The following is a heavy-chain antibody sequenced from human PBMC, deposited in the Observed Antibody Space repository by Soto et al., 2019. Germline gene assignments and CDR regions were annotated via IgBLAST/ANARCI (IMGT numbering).Heavy chain of an antibody. CDR3: AGESAWGYGPQFDP. D-gene: IGHD3-16*01. Sequence: QVQLVQSGAEEKKPGASVKVSCKASGYTFTSYAMHWVRQAPGQRLEWMGWINAGNGNTKYSQKFQGRVTITRDTSASTAYMELSSLRSEDTAVYYCAGESAWGYGPQFDPWGQGTLVTVSS. J-gene: IGHJ5*02. CDR2: INAGNGNT. CDR1: GYTFTSYA. V-gene: IGHV1-3*05.